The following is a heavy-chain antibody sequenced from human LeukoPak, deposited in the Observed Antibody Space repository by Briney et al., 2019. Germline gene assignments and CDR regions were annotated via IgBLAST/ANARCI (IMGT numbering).Heavy chain of an antibody. Sequence: GGSLRLSCAASGFTFSSYSMNWVRQAPGKGLEWVSSISSSSTYMYHTDSVKGRFTISRDNAKNSLYLQMNSLRAEDTAVYYCAAGRSGYDQFDYWGQGTLVTVSS. V-gene: IGHV3-21*04. J-gene: IGHJ4*02. CDR3: AAGRSGYDQFDY. CDR2: ISSSSTYM. CDR1: GFTFSSYS. D-gene: IGHD5-12*01.